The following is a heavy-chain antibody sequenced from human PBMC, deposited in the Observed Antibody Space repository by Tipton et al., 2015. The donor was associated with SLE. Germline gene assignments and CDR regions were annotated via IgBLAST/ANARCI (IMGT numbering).Heavy chain of an antibody. V-gene: IGHV4-61*09. CDR1: GGSISSGSYY. Sequence: LRLSCTVSGGSISSGSYYWSWIRQPAGKGLEWIGYIYTSGSTNYNPSLKSRVTISVDTSKNQFSLKLSSVTAADTAVYYCARAYSGTYYFDYWGQGTLVTVSS. J-gene: IGHJ4*02. CDR2: IYTSGST. D-gene: IGHD1-26*01. CDR3: ARAYSGTYYFDY.